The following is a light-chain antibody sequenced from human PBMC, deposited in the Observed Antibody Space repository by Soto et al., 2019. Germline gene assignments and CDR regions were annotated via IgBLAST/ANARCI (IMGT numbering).Light chain of an antibody. Sequence: DIQMTQSPSTLSGSVGDRVTITCRASQTISSWLAWYQQKPGKAPKLLIYKASTLKGGVPSRFSGSGSGTEFTLTISSLQPDDFATYSCQHYNSYSEAFGQGTKVELE. J-gene: IGKJ1*01. CDR2: KAS. V-gene: IGKV1-5*03. CDR3: QHYNSYSEA. CDR1: QTISSW.